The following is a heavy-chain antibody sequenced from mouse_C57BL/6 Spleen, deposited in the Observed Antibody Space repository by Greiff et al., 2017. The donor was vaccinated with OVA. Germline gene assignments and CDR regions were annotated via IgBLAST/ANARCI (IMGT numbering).Heavy chain of an antibody. CDR2: INPNNGGT. J-gene: IGHJ3*01. Sequence: VQLQQSGPELVKPGASVKISCKASGYTFTDYYMNWVKQSHGKSLEWIGDINPNNGGTSYNQKFKGKATLTVDKSSSTAYMELRSLTSEDSAVYYCATRLGYYGSSYDWFAYWGQGTLVTVSA. CDR3: ATRLGYYGSSYDWFAY. V-gene: IGHV1-26*01. CDR1: GYTFTDYY. D-gene: IGHD1-1*01.